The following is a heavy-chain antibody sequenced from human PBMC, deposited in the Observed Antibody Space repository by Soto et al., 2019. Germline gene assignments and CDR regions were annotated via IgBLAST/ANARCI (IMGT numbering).Heavy chain of an antibody. V-gene: IGHV3-7*01. CDR3: AAGAYPFHY. CDR1: GFSFRDSW. CDR2: IIQDGSEK. Sequence: GGSLRLSCAASGFSFRDSWMSWVRQAPGKGLEWVANIIQDGSEKYYVDSVKGRFTISRDNAKNSLYLQMNSLRAEDTAVYYCAAGAYPFHYWGQGTLVTVS. J-gene: IGHJ4*02.